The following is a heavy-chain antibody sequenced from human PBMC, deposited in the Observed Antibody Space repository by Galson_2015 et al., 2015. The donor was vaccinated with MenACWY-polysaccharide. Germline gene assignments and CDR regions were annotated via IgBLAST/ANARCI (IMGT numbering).Heavy chain of an antibody. CDR2: ITPSSNT. Sequence: SLRLSCAASGFTFSTYWMNWVRQAPGKGLEWISYITPSSNTYYADSVKGRFTVSRDNGKNSGFLQMNSLRDEDTAVYYCARVRGPTVATWYFDYWGQGTLVTVSS. J-gene: IGHJ4*02. CDR3: ARVRGPTVATWYFDY. V-gene: IGHV3-48*02. D-gene: IGHD4-23*01. CDR1: GFTFSTYW.